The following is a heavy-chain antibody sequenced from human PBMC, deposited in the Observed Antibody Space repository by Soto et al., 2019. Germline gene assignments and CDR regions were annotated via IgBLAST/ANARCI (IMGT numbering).Heavy chain of an antibody. Sequence: EVQLVESGGGLVQPGGSLTLSCAVSGFTFSSHAMNWVRQAPGKGLEWVAYIHGTRSIIYYADSVKGRFTISRDNAKNSLYVKMDSLCDEDTVIYYCARDARNADYVYWGQGTMVTVSS. D-gene: IGHD3-16*01. J-gene: IGHJ4*02. CDR2: IHGTRSII. V-gene: IGHV3-48*02. CDR3: ARDARNADYVY. CDR1: GFTFSSHA.